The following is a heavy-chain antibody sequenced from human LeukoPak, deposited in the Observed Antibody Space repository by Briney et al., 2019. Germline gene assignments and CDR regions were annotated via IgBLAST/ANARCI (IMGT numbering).Heavy chain of an antibody. CDR2: ISSSSSYT. CDR1: GFTFSSSE. Sequence: GGSLRLSCAASGFTFSSSEMNWVRQAPGKGLEWVSYISSSSSYTNYADSVKGRFTISRDNAKNSLYLQMNSLRAEDTAVYYCVRDRCSGGSCSLDVFDIWGQGTMVTVSS. V-gene: IGHV3-21*05. CDR3: VRDRCSGGSCSLDVFDI. D-gene: IGHD2-15*01. J-gene: IGHJ3*02.